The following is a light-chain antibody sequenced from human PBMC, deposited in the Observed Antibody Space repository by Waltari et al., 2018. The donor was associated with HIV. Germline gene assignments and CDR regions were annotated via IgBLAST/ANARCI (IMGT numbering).Light chain of an antibody. J-gene: IGLJ3*02. Sequence: QAVVTQEPSLTVSPGGTVALTCDSSTGPVTNAHYPYWLQQRPGQAPMTLIFDTTKVHSWTPARFSGSLLGGKAALTLSGAQSEDEAEYYCLLSYNGARVFGGGTKVTVL. CDR1: TGPVTNAHY. V-gene: IGLV7-46*01. CDR2: DTT. CDR3: LLSYNGARV.